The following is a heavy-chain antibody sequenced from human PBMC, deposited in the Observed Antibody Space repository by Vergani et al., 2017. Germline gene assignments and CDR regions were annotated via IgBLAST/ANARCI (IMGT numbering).Heavy chain of an antibody. D-gene: IGHD2-2*02. CDR2: ISGSDGST. V-gene: IGHV3-23*04. J-gene: IGHJ4*02. Sequence: VQLVESGGGLVQPGGSLRLSCAASGFTFSSYAMSWVRQAPGKGLEWVSVISGSDGSTYYADSVKGRFSISRDNSKNTLFLQMNSLRAEDTALYYCAKHGCTSTSCYMNGWGQGALVTVSS. CDR3: AKHGCTSTSCYMNG. CDR1: GFTFSSYA.